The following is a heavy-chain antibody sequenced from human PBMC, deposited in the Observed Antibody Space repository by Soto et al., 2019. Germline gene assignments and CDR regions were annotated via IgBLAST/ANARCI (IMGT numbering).Heavy chain of an antibody. V-gene: IGHV4-31*03. CDR1: GGSISSGGYY. D-gene: IGHD3-3*02. CDR3: ARDVAASSFNYFDY. CDR2: IYYSGST. J-gene: IGHJ4*02. Sequence: LSLTCTVSGGSISSGGYYWSWIRQHPGKGLEWIGYIYYSGSTYYNPSLKSRVTISVDTSKNQFSLKLSSVTAVDTAVYYCARDVAASSFNYFDYWGQGTLVTVSS.